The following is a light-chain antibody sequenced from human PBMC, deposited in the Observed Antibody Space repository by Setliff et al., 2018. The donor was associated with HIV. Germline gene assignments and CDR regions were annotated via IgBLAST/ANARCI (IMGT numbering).Light chain of an antibody. CDR2: DVS. J-gene: IGLJ1*01. V-gene: IGLV2-14*03. CDR1: SSDFGGYNY. CDR3: SSYTSRNTDV. Sequence: QPALPQPASVSGSPGQSITISCTGASSDFGGYNYVSWYEQHPGKAPKLMIYDVSKRPSGVSNRFSGSKSGNTASLTISGLQAEDEADYYCSSYTSRNTDVFGTGTKVTVL.